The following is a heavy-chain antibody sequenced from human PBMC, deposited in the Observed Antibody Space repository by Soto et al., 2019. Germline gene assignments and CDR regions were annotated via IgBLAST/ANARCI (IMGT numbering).Heavy chain of an antibody. CDR3: ARDLGGWYWFDP. CDR2: IYSSGST. Sequence: QVQLQESGPRLVKPSETLSLTCTVSGGSISSYYWNWIRQPPGKGLQWIGYIYSSGSTMYNPSLKSRVTVSVDTSKNQFSLKLNSVTAADTAVYYCARDLGGWYWFDPWGQGTLVTVSS. CDR1: GGSISSYY. D-gene: IGHD6-19*01. J-gene: IGHJ5*02. V-gene: IGHV4-59*01.